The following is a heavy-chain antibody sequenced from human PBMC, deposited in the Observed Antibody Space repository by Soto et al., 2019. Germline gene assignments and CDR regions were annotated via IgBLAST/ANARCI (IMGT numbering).Heavy chain of an antibody. CDR1: GYTFTIYG. Sequence: QVELVQSGGEVKKPGASVTVSCKASGYTFTIYGIAWVRQVPGQGLEWMGWISVYNDKRNYAQKFQGRVTMTTDTSTNTAYFSLSNLRADDTAVYFCARRGASIFDSWGHGTLVTVSS. V-gene: IGHV1-18*01. CDR2: ISVYNDKR. D-gene: IGHD6-6*01. J-gene: IGHJ4*01. CDR3: ARRGASIFDS.